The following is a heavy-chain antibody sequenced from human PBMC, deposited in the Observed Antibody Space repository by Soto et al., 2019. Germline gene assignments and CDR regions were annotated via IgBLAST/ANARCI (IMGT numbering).Heavy chain of an antibody. CDR2: ISYDGSNK. V-gene: IGHV3-30*18. CDR1: GFTFSSYG. Sequence: GGSLRLSCAASGFTFSSYGMHWVRQAPGKGLEWVAVISYDGSNKYYADSVKGRFTISRDNSKNTLYLQMNSLRAEDTAVYYCANPVRMTTLNLWGQGTLVTVSS. CDR3: ANPVRMTTLNL. D-gene: IGHD4-17*01. J-gene: IGHJ4*02.